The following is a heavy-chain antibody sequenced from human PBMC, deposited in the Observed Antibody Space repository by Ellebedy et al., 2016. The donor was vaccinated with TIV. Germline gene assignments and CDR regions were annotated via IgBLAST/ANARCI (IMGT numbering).Heavy chain of an antibody. Sequence: SETLPLTCTVSGGSISSSSFYWGWIRQSPGKGLEWIGRIYYSGRTYYNPSLKSRITISVDTSKNQFSLKLSSVTAADTAVYYCARTRYSYGYSDYWGQGTLVTVSS. V-gene: IGHV4-39*07. CDR1: GGSISSSSFY. D-gene: IGHD5-18*01. J-gene: IGHJ4*02. CDR3: ARTRYSYGYSDY. CDR2: IYYSGRT.